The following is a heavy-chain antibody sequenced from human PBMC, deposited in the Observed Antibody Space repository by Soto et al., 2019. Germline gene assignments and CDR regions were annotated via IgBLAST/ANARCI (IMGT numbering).Heavy chain of an antibody. CDR2: IIPIFGTA. Sequence: QVQLVQSGAEVKKPGSSVKVSCKASGGTFSSYAISWVRQAPGQGLELMGGIIPIFGTANYAQKFQGSVTITADESRSTAYMELSSLRSEDTAVYYCARDRSLVATRWGMGWYYDLWGRGTLVTVSS. D-gene: IGHD5-12*01. CDR1: GGTFSSYA. J-gene: IGHJ2*01. CDR3: ARDRSLVATRWGMGWYYDL. V-gene: IGHV1-69*01.